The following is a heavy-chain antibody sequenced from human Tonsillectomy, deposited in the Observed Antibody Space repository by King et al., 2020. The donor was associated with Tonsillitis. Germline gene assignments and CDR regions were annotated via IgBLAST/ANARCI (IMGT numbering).Heavy chain of an antibody. D-gene: IGHD1-14*01. Sequence: VQLQESGPGLVKPSETLSLSCTISGGSISSHFWNWIRQSPGKGLDWIGYVTYSGSTKYNPSLKSRVTISVDTSNNQFSLNLNSVTAADAAVYCCARAGSGSPNWFDAWGQGTLVTVSA. CDR3: ARAGSGSPNWFDA. CDR1: GGSISSHF. CDR2: VTYSGST. J-gene: IGHJ5*02. V-gene: IGHV4-59*11.